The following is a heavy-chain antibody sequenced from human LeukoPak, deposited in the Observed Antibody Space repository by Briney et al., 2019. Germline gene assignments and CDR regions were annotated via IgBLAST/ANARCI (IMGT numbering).Heavy chain of an antibody. CDR1: GFTFRSYG. V-gene: IGHV3-48*03. CDR3: ASEFVVGATFDY. J-gene: IGHJ4*02. CDR2: IPSSGSTK. D-gene: IGHD1-26*01. Sequence: SGGSLRLSSASSGFTFRSYGMNWVRQAPGKGLEWVSYIPSSGSTKYYADSVKGRFTITRDNDKTSLYLQMNSLRAEDTAVYLCASEFVVGATFDYWGQGTLVTVSS.